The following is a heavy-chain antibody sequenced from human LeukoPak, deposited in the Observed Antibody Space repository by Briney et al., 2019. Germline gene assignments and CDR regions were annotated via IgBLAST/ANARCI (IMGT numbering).Heavy chain of an antibody. CDR1: GGSISNYY. D-gene: IGHD5-18*01. Sequence: PSETLSLTYTVSGGSISNYYWSWIRQPPGKGLEWIGYIYYSGSTNYNPSLKSRVTISVDTSKNQFSLKLSSVTAADTAVYYCARHSAIYSSFDCWGQGTLVTVSS. V-gene: IGHV4-59*08. CDR3: ARHSAIYSSFDC. CDR2: IYYSGST. J-gene: IGHJ4*02.